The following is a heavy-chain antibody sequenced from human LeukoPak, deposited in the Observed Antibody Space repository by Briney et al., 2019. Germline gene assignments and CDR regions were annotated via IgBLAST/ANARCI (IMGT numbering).Heavy chain of an antibody. CDR2: IIPIFGTA. J-gene: IGHJ4*02. V-gene: IGHV1-69*13. CDR1: GGTFSSYA. Sequence: SVKVSCKASGGTFSSYAISWVRQAPGQGLEWMGGIIPIFGTANYAQKFQGRVTITADESTGTAYMELSSLRSEDTAVYYCARDLWGMVRGVANWGQGTLVTVSS. CDR3: ARDLWGMVRGVAN. D-gene: IGHD3-10*01.